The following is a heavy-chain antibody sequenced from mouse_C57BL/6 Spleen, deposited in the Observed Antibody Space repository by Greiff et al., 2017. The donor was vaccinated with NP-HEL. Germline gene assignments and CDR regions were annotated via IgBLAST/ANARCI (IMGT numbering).Heavy chain of an antibody. J-gene: IGHJ4*01. D-gene: IGHD2-1*01. CDR2: ISDGGSYT. Sequence: EVKLVESGGGLVKPGGSLKLSCAASGFTFSSYAMSWVRQTPEKRLEWVATISDGGSYTYYPDNVKGRFTISRDNAKNNLYLQMSHLKSEDTAMYYCARDRIYYGNYAAMDYWGQGTSVTVSS. CDR3: ARDRIYYGNYAAMDY. V-gene: IGHV5-4*03. CDR1: GFTFSSYA.